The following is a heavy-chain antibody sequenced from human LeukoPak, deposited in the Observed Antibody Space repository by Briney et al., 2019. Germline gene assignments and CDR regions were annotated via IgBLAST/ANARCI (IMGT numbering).Heavy chain of an antibody. V-gene: IGHV3-53*01. D-gene: IGHD6-19*01. CDR2: LYSGGTT. CDR1: GLSVSSNY. Sequence: GGSLRLSCAVSGLSVSSNYMTWVRQAPGQGLEWVLVLYSGGTTYYADSVKGRFTISRDNSKNTLYLQMNSLRAEDTAVYYCAREFSGCDYWGQGTLVTVSS. J-gene: IGHJ4*02. CDR3: AREFSGCDY.